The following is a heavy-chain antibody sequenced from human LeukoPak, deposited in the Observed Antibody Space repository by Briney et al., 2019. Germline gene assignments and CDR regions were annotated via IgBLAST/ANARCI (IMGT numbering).Heavy chain of an antibody. V-gene: IGHV3-33*01. Sequence: GGSLRLSCAASGFTFSSYGMHWVRQAPGKGLEWVAVIWYDGSNKYYADSVKGRFTISRDNSKNTLYLQMNSLRAEDTAVYYCARPLRQWLVPEDDAFDIWGQGTMVTVSS. CDR2: IWYDGSNK. D-gene: IGHD6-19*01. CDR3: ARPLRQWLVPEDDAFDI. CDR1: GFTFSSYG. J-gene: IGHJ3*02.